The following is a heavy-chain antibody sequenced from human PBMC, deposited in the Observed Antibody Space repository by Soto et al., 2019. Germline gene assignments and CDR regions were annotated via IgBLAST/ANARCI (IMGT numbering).Heavy chain of an antibody. J-gene: IGHJ3*02. V-gene: IGHV3-21*01. CDR1: GFTFSSDS. CDR2: ISSSSSYI. D-gene: IGHD3-16*01. Sequence: EVQLVESGGGLVKPGGSLRLSCAASGFTFSSDSMNWVRQAPGKGLEWVSSISSSSSYIYYADSVKGRVTISRDNAKNSLYLQMNSLRAEDTAVYYCARGSGYDYIWGSYHRGDAFDIWGQGTMVTVSS. CDR3: ARGSGYDYIWGSYHRGDAFDI.